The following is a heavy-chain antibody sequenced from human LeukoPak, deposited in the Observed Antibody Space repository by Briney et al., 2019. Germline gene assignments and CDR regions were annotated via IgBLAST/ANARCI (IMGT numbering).Heavy chain of an antibody. CDR3: ARDQEGFDY. CDR2: IYPRDGST. CDR1: GYSFTSYE. J-gene: IGHJ4*02. Sequence: ASVKVSCKTSGYSFTSYEISWVRQAPGQGLEWMGMIYPRDGSTSYAQKFQGRVTVTRDTSTSTVHMELSGLRSEDTAVYYCARDQEGFDYWGQGTLVTVSS. V-gene: IGHV1-46*01.